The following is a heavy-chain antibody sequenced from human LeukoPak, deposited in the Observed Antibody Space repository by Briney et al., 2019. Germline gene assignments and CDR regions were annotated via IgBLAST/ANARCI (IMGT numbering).Heavy chain of an antibody. J-gene: IGHJ3*02. CDR3: ARDQALRDYYDSSGSPFDI. V-gene: IGHV3-21*01. Sequence: GGSLRLSCAASGFTFSSYSMNWVRQAPGKGLEWVSSISSSSSYIYYADSVKGRFTISRDNAKNSLYLQMNSLRAEDTAVYYCARDQALRDYYDSSGSPFDIWGQGTMVTVSS. CDR1: GFTFSSYS. CDR2: ISSSSSYI. D-gene: IGHD3-22*01.